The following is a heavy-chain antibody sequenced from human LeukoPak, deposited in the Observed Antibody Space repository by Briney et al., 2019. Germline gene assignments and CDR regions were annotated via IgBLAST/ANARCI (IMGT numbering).Heavy chain of an antibody. CDR3: ARAQGGIVAPDPGMDV. V-gene: IGHV3-21*01. J-gene: IGHJ6*02. Sequence: PGGSLRLSCAASGLTFSSYSMNWVRQAPGKGLEWVSSISSSSSYIYYADSVKGRFTISRDNAKNSLYLQMNSLRAEDTAVYYCARAQGGIVAPDPGMDVWGQGTTVTVSS. D-gene: IGHD2-21*01. CDR2: ISSSSSYI. CDR1: GLTFSSYS.